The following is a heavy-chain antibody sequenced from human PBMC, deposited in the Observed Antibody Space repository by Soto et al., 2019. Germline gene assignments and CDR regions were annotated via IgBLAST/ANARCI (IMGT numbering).Heavy chain of an antibody. J-gene: IGHJ2*01. V-gene: IGHV3-74*01. CDR2: INSDGSST. Sequence: EVQLVESGGGLVQPGGSLRLSCAASGFTFSSYWMHWVRQAPGKGLVWVSRINSDGSSTSYADSVKGRFTISRDNAKNTLYLQMNSLRAEDTAVYYCARSVVVPAASINWYFDLWGRGTLVTVSS. CDR1: GFTFSSYW. D-gene: IGHD2-2*01. CDR3: ARSVVVPAASINWYFDL.